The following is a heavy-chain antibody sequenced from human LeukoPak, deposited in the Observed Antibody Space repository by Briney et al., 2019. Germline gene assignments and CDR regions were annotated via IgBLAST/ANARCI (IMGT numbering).Heavy chain of an antibody. D-gene: IGHD1-7*01. CDR1: GGSSNSGDDF. Sequence: SQTLSLTCTVSGGSSNSGDDFWAWIRQPPGKGLEWIGYIYYTGITYYNPSLKSRVTISVDTSKNHFSLKLSSVTAADTAVYYCARHPFDWNYVSHFDYWGQGTLVTVSS. CDR3: ARHPFDWNYVSHFDY. CDR2: IYYTGIT. V-gene: IGHV4-30-4*01. J-gene: IGHJ4*02.